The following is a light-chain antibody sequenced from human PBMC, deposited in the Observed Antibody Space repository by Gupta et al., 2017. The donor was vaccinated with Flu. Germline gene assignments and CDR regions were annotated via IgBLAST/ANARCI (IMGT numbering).Light chain of an antibody. CDR1: KLGDKY. CDR2: QDS. J-gene: IGLJ2*01. V-gene: IGLV3-1*01. CDR3: QAWDSSTVV. Sequence: SYELTQPPSVSVSPGQTASITCSGDKLGDKYACWYQQKPGQSPVLVIYQDSKRPAGIPERFSGSNSGTTATLTIRGTQARDEADYYCQAWDSSTVVFGGGTKLTVL.